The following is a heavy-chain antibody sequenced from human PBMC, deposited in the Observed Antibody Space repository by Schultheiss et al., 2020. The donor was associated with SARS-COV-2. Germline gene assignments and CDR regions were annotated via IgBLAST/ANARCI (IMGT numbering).Heavy chain of an antibody. V-gene: IGHV3-30*07. J-gene: IGHJ4*02. CDR3: AHGYSYGYLSY. CDR2: ITYDGSYE. CDR1: GFTFSAYA. D-gene: IGHD5-18*01. Sequence: GGSLRLSCAASGFTFSAYAMHWARQAPGKGLEWLALITYDGSYEYYADSVKGRFTISRDDSKNTLYLQMNSLRAEDTAVYFCAHGYSYGYLSYWGQGALVTVSS.